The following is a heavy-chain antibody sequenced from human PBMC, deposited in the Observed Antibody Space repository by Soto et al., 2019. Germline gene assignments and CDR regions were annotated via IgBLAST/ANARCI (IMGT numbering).Heavy chain of an antibody. CDR1: GGSFSGYY. CDR3: ARGRQVYYGSGKLGRSLPYY. D-gene: IGHD3-10*01. V-gene: IGHV4-34*01. Sequence: SETLSLTCAVYGGSFSGYYWSWIRQPPGKGLEWIGEINHSGSTNYNPSLKSRVTISVDTSKNQFSLKLSSVTAADTAVYYCARGRQVYYGSGKLGRSLPYYWGQGTLVTVSS. J-gene: IGHJ4*02. CDR2: INHSGST.